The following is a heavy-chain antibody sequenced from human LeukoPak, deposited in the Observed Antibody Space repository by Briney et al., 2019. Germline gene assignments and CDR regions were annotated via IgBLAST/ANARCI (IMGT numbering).Heavy chain of an antibody. CDR2: FYHSGST. CDR3: ARGPPIVVVTGPLDY. V-gene: IGHV4-38-2*01. D-gene: IGHD2-21*02. J-gene: IGHJ4*01. Sequence: SETLSLTCAVSGYSISGGYYWGWIRQPPGKGLEWIGSFYHSGSTYYNPSLKSRVTISVDTSKNQFSLKLSSVTAADTAVYYCARGPPIVVVTGPLDYWGQGNLVNGSS. CDR1: GYSISGGYY.